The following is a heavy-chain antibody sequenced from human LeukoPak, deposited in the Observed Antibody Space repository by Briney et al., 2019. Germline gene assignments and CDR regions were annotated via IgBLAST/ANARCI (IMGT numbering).Heavy chain of an antibody. D-gene: IGHD3-9*01. CDR1: GFTFSSYG. Sequence: GGSLRLSCAASGFTFSSYGMHWVRQAPGKGLEWVAVISYDGSNIYYADSVKGRFTISRDNSKNTLYLQMNSLGAEDTAVYYCAGDDILTGYYVYWGQGTLVTVSS. CDR2: ISYDGSNI. CDR3: AGDDILTGYYVY. V-gene: IGHV3-30*03. J-gene: IGHJ4*02.